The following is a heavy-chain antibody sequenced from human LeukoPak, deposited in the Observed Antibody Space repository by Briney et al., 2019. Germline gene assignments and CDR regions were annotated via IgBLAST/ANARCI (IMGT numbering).Heavy chain of an antibody. CDR2: IYHSGST. CDR3: ARGYNWNYDHLYFDY. V-gene: IGHV4-30-2*01. Sequence: SETLSLTCTVSGGSISSGGYYWSWIRQPPGKGLEWIGYIYHSGSTYYNPSLKSRVTISVDRSKNQFSLKLSSVTAADTAVYYCARGYNWNYDHLYFDYWGQGTLVTVSS. D-gene: IGHD1-7*01. CDR1: GGSISSGGYY. J-gene: IGHJ4*02.